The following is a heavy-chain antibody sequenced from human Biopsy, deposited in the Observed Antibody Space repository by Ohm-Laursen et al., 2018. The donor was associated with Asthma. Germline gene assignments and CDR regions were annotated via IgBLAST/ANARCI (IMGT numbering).Heavy chain of an antibody. D-gene: IGHD3-3*01. CDR2: IKHDGSEK. V-gene: IGHV3-7*01. Sequence: SLRLSCAASGFTFGDYCMSRVRQVPGQGLEWVANIKHDGSEKNHVDSLKGRFTISRDNAKNLLFLQMNSLRAEDTAVYYCARTFPFWSPYHAEHYQLWGQGPLVTVSS. J-gene: IGHJ1*01. CDR1: GFTFGDYC. CDR3: ARTFPFWSPYHAEHYQL.